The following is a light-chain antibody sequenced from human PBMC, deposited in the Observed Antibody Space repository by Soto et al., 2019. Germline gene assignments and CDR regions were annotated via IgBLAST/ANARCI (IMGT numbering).Light chain of an antibody. V-gene: IGKV3-15*01. CDR2: GTS. J-gene: IGKJ4*01. Sequence: EIVMTQSPATLSVSPGEGATLSCRASQTVSGNLAWYQQKPGQAPRLLIYGTSTRATGIPARFSGSGSGTEFTLTISSLXXXXXXXXXXXXXNNWPLTFGGGTKVEIK. CDR1: QTVSGN. CDR3: XXXNNWPLT.